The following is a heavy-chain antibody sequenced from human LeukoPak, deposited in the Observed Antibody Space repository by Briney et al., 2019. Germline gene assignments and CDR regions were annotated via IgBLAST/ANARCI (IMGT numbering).Heavy chain of an antibody. D-gene: IGHD3-10*01. CDR2: FDPEDGER. V-gene: IGHV1-24*01. J-gene: IGHJ3*02. CDR1: GYTLNEVS. CDR3: ARSYIRFGELLMNDAFDI. Sequence: ASVKVSCKVAGYTLNEVSMHWVRQAPGKGLEWMGGFDPEDGERIYAQKFQGRVTMTEDTSTDTAYMELSSLTSEDTAVYYCARSYIRFGELLMNDAFDIWGQGTMVTVSS.